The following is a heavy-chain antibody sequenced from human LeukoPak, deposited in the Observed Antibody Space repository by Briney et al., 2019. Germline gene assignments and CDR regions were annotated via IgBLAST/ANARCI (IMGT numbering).Heavy chain of an antibody. V-gene: IGHV4-4*02. D-gene: IGHD3-9*01. CDR1: GGSISSSTW. CDR3: ASGGLVSRYLDH. Sequence: PSETLSLTCAVSGGSISSSTWWTWVRLPPGKGLEWIGEIFHSGSTNLNPSLKSRLTMSVDESKHEFSLKLTSVTAADTAVYYCASGGLVSRYLDHWGQGTLVSVSS. CDR2: IFHSGST. J-gene: IGHJ4*02.